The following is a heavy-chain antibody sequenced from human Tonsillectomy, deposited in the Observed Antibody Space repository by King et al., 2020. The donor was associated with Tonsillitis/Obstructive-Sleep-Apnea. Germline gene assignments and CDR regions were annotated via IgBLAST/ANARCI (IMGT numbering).Heavy chain of an antibody. Sequence: VQLVESGGGVVQPGRSLRLSCAASGFTFSSYAMHWVRQAPGKGLEWVAVISYDGSNKYYADSVKGRFTISRDNSKNTLYLQMNSLRAEDTAVYYCAGDGYSSSWYLPSSHPPDYYMDVWGKGTTVTVSS. D-gene: IGHD6-13*01. CDR2: ISYDGSNK. J-gene: IGHJ6*03. CDR1: GFTFSSYA. V-gene: IGHV3-30*01. CDR3: AGDGYSSSWYLPSSHPPDYYMDV.